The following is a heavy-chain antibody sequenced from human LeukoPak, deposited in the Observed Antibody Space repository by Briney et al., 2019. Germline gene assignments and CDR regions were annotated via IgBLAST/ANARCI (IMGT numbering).Heavy chain of an antibody. J-gene: IGHJ4*02. V-gene: IGHV3-23*01. Sequence: GGSLRLSCAASGFTFSSYAMSWVRQAPGKGLEWVSAISGSGGSTYYADSVKGRFTISRDNSKNTLYLQMNSLRAGDTAVYYCAKPTYYYDSSASTHFDYWGQGTLVTVSS. CDR3: AKPTYYYDSSASTHFDY. CDR1: GFTFSSYA. CDR2: ISGSGGST. D-gene: IGHD3-22*01.